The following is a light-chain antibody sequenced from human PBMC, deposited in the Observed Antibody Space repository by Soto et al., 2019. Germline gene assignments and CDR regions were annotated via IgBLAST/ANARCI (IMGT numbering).Light chain of an antibody. CDR1: SSNIGSKT. V-gene: IGLV1-44*01. CDR2: NIY. CDR3: SSWDASLNGYV. Sequence: QSVLTQPPSASGTPGQRVTLSCSGSSSNIGSKTVNWYQQLPGTVPKLLIYNIYHRPSGVPDRFSASKSGTSASLAISGLQSEDEADYYCSSWDASLNGYVFGTGTKLTVL. J-gene: IGLJ1*01.